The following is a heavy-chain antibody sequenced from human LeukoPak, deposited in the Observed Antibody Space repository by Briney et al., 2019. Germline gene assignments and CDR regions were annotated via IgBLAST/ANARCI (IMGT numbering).Heavy chain of an antibody. CDR3: ARGSYGY. V-gene: IGHV3-74*01. J-gene: IGHJ4*02. CDR1: GFTFSSYW. D-gene: IGHD1-26*01. CDR2: IHGDGRTT. Sequence: GGSLRLSCAASGFTFSSYWIHWVRQVPGKGLVWVSRIHGDGRTTTYADSVKGRFTISRDNAKNTLYPQMNSLRDEDTAVYYCARGSYGYWGQGTLVTVSS.